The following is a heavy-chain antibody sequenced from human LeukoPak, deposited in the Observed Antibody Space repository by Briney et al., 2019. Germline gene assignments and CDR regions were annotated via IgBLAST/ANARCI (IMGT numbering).Heavy chain of an antibody. J-gene: IGHJ4*02. Sequence: GASVKVSCKASGYTFTGYYMHWVRQAPGQGLEWMGWINPNSGGTNYAQKFQGRVTMTRDTSISTAYMELSRLRSDDTAVYYCARGGNYFDSSVYSPRLPFDYWGQGTLVTVSS. D-gene: IGHD3-22*01. V-gene: IGHV1-2*02. CDR3: ARGGNYFDSSVYSPRLPFDY. CDR1: GYTFTGYY. CDR2: INPNSGGT.